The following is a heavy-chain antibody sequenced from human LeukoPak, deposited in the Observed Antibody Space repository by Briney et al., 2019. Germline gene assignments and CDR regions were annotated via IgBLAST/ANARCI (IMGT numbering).Heavy chain of an antibody. D-gene: IGHD6-13*01. CDR3: ARDSGWFRFDS. J-gene: IGHJ4*02. V-gene: IGHV3-7*03. CDR2: IKEDGSDK. CDR1: GFSFSSYW. Sequence: GGSLRLSCAASGFSFSSYWMTWVRQAPGKGLEWVANIKEDGSDKCYVDSVKGRFTISRDNAKNSLYLQMNSLRAEDTAVYYCARDSGWFRFDSWGQGTLVTVSS.